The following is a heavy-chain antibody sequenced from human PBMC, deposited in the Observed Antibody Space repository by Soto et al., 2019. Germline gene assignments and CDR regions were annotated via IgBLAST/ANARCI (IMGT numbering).Heavy chain of an antibody. CDR3: AKDIVATIIGYYGMDV. V-gene: IGHV3-43*01. CDR1: GFTFDDYT. Sequence: CGSLRLSCAASGFTFDDYTMHWVRQAPGKGLEWVSLISWDGGSTYYADSVKGRFAISRVNSKNSLYLQMNSLRTEDTALYYCAKDIVATIIGYYGMDVWGQGTTVTVSS. D-gene: IGHD5-12*01. CDR2: ISWDGGST. J-gene: IGHJ6*02.